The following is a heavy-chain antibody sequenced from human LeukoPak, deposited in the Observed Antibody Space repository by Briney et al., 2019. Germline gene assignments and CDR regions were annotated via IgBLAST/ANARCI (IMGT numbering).Heavy chain of an antibody. CDR2: FDPEDGET. J-gene: IGHJ4*02. Sequence: ASVKVSCKASGGTFSSYAISWVRQAPGKGLEWMGGFDPEDGETIYAQKFQGRVTMTEDTSTDTAYMELSSLRSEDTAVYYCATDLGVTGTTERGPRDYWGQGTLVTVSS. CDR3: ATDLGVTGTTERGPRDY. D-gene: IGHD1-7*01. CDR1: GGTFSSYA. V-gene: IGHV1-24*01.